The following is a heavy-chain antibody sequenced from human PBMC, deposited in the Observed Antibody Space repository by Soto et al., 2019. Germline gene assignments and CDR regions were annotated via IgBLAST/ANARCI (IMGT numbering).Heavy chain of an antibody. CDR3: TTDPIQSRVYHDYYYYGMDV. V-gene: IGHV3-15*01. CDR1: GFTFSNAW. D-gene: IGHD6-6*01. J-gene: IGHJ6*02. CDR2: IKSKTDGGTT. Sequence: PGWSLRLSFEASGFTFSNAWMSWVRQATGTWLEWVYRIKSKTDGGTTDYAAPVTGRLTIPRDDSKNTLYLQMHSMKTEDTAVYYCTTDPIQSRVYHDYYYYGMDVWGQGTTVTVSS.